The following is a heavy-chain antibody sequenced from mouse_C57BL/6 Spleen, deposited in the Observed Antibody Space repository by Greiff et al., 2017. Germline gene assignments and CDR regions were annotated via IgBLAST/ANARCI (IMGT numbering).Heavy chain of an antibody. V-gene: IGHV8-12*01. CDR3: ARKDGSSHFDY. CDR2: IYWDDDK. Sequence: QVTLKESGPGILQSSPTLSLTCSFSGFSLRTSGMGVSWIRQPSGKGLEWLAHIYWDDDKRYNPYLKSRLTISKDTSRNHVFLKITSVDTADTATYYCARKDGSSHFDYWGQGTTLTVSS. CDR1: GFSLRTSGMG. J-gene: IGHJ2*01. D-gene: IGHD1-1*01.